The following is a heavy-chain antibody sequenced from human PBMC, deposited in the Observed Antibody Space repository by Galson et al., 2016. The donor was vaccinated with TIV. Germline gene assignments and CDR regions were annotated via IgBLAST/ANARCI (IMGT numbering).Heavy chain of an antibody. Sequence: SLRLSCAASGFTFSSYGMYWVRQAPGKGLEWVAVIWYDGNNKYYADSVKGRFTISRDNSKNTVFLQMNSLRAEDTAVYYCARNFPIDDILAAYYFDYWGQGTLVTVSS. CDR3: ARNFPIDDILAAYYFDY. V-gene: IGHV3-33*07. J-gene: IGHJ4*02. CDR1: GFTFSSYG. D-gene: IGHD3-9*01. CDR2: IWYDGNNK.